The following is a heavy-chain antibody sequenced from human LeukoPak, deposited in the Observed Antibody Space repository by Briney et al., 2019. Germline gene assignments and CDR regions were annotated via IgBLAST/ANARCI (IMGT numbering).Heavy chain of an antibody. J-gene: IGHJ3*02. CDR1: GFTFSSYW. CDR2: INTDGSST. Sequence: PGGSLRLSCAASGFTFSSYWMHWVRQAPGKGLVWVSRINTDGSSTTYADAVKGRFTISRDNSKNTLYLQMNSLRAEDTAVYYCAKPKPSPMIVVVNGAFDIWGQGTMVTVSS. CDR3: AKPKPSPMIVVVNGAFDI. D-gene: IGHD3-22*01. V-gene: IGHV3-74*01.